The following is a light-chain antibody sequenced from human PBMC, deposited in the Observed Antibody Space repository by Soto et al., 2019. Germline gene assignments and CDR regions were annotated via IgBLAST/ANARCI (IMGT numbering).Light chain of an antibody. V-gene: IGKV1-12*01. J-gene: IGKJ4*01. CDR3: QQTKGFPLT. Sequence: DIQMTQSPSSLSASVGARVTITRRASQDISKNLAWYQQIPGKAPKLLIFAASTLQSGVPSRFSASGSGTYFILTVGGLQPEDAATYYCQQTKGFPLTFGGGTKVDIK. CDR1: QDISKN. CDR2: AAS.